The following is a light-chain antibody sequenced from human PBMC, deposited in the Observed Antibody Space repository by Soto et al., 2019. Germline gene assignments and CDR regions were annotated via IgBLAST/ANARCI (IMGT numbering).Light chain of an antibody. CDR2: SNN. J-gene: IGLJ1*01. Sequence: QSVLTQPSSVSGSPGQTVTISCTGSNSNIGSHFDVHWYQQLPGTAPKLIIFSNNNRPSGVPDRFSGSRSGTSASLAITGLQAEDEADYFCQSYDRTLGGSRIFGTGTKVTVL. CDR3: QSYDRTLGGSRI. CDR1: NSNIGSHFD. V-gene: IGLV1-40*01.